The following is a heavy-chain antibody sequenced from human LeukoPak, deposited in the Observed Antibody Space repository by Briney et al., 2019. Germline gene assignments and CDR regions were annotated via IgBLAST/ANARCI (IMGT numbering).Heavy chain of an antibody. CDR1: GYTFTSYG. D-gene: IGHD3-9*01. J-gene: IGHJ3*02. Sequence: GASVKVSCKASGYTFTSYGISWVRQAPGQGLEWMGWISAYNGNTNYAQKLQGRVTMTTDTSTSTAYMELRSLRSDDTAVYYCARDPGPRYFDWLVPPARAFDIWGQGTMVTVSS. CDR3: ARDPGPRYFDWLVPPARAFDI. V-gene: IGHV1-18*01. CDR2: ISAYNGNT.